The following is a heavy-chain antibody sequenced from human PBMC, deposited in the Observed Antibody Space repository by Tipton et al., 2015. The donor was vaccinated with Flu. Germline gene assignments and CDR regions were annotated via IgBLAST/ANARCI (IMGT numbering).Heavy chain of an antibody. V-gene: IGHV4-38-2*01. Sequence: LRLSCAVSGYSIRSSNYYWGWIRQPPGKGLEWIGNIFHSGNSYHNPSLKSRVTMSVETSKNQFSLKLSSVTAADTAVYYCARRDYSNYVSEPKNWFDSRGLGVLVIVSS. CDR3: ARRDYSNYVSEPKNWFDS. CDR1: GYSIRSSNYY. D-gene: IGHD4-11*01. J-gene: IGHJ5*01. CDR2: IFHSGNS.